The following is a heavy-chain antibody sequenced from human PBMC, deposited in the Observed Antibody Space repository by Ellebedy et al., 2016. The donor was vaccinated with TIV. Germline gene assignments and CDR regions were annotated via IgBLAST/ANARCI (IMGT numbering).Heavy chain of an antibody. CDR1: GYTFTTYY. D-gene: IGHD1-1*01. CDR3: ARANDQDFDS. Sequence: ASVKVSCKASGYTFTTYYMHWVRQAPGQGLEWMGIINPSGDDANHTQKFQGRVTMTRDTSTSTVYMDLSSLTSEDTAIYYCARANDQDFDSWGQGTLVTVSS. J-gene: IGHJ4*02. CDR2: INPSGDDA. V-gene: IGHV1-46*01.